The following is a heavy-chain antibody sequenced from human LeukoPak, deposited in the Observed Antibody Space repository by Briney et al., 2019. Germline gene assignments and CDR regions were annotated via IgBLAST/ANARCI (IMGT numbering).Heavy chain of an antibody. V-gene: IGHV3-23*01. CDR1: GFIFNNYG. D-gene: IGHD3-22*01. J-gene: IGHJ5*02. Sequence: GGSLRLSCAASGFIFNNYGLIWVRQAPGKGLEWVSAISNDGGGTNYADFVRGRFTISRDNSKNTLFLQMNSLRAEDTALYYCAKGSSGYFADLWGQGTLVNVSS. CDR2: ISNDGGGT. CDR3: AKGSSGYFADL.